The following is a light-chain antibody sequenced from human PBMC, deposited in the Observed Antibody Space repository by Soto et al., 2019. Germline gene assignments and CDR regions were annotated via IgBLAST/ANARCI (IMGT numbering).Light chain of an antibody. V-gene: IGLV2-14*01. CDR1: SSDVGGYNY. CDR2: DVS. CDR3: SSYTSSSTRIYV. J-gene: IGLJ1*01. Sequence: QSALTQPASVSGSPGQSITISCTGTSSDVGGYNYVYWYQQHPGKAPKLMIYDVSNRPSGVSNRFSGSKSGNTASLPISGLQAEDADDYYCSSYTSSSTRIYVFGTGTKLTVL.